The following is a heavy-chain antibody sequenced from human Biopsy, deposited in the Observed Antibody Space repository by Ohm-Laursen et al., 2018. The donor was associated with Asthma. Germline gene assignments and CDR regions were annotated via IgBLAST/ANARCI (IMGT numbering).Heavy chain of an antibody. CDR3: ARTFHFWSPYHAEHYQL. D-gene: IGHD3-3*02. CDR1: GFTFGDYW. V-gene: IGHV3-7*01. J-gene: IGHJ1*01. CDR2: IKHDGTEK. Sequence: SLRLSCAATGFTFGDYWMSWVRQAPGKGLEWVAIIKHDGTEKNHVDSLKGRFTISRDNAKNSLYLQMNSLRAEDTAVYYCARTFHFWSPYHAEHYQLWGQGTLVTVPS.